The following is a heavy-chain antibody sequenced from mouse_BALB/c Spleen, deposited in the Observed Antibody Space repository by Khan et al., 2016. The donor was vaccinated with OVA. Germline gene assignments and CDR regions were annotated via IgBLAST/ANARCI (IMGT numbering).Heavy chain of an antibody. V-gene: IGHV2-6-4*01. CDR2: IWAGGGT. Sequence: VQLVESGPGLVAPSQSLSITCTVSGFSLSRYNIHWVRQPPGKGLEWLGMIWAGGGTDYNSTLKSRLNISKDNSKSQVFLKMNSLQTDDTAMYYCARAYYRYDGYYAMDFCGQGTSVTVSS. CDR1: GFSLSRYN. D-gene: IGHD2-14*01. J-gene: IGHJ4*01. CDR3: ARAYYRYDGYYAMDF.